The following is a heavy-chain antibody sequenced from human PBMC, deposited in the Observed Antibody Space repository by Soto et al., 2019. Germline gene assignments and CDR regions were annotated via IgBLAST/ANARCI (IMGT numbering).Heavy chain of an antibody. CDR1: GGTFTSYI. J-gene: IGHJ6*03. CDR3: AKGLVFVDDAYMVV. Sequence: QVQLVQSGAEVQKPGSSVKVSCEASGGTFTSYIFTWARQAPGQGLEWMGRRIPIQGTADYALKFQDRVTMTGDKSTKRAYMELRSLRPDDTAVYYCAKGLVFVDDAYMVVWGKGTTVTVSS. D-gene: IGHD2-21*01. V-gene: IGHV1-69*08. CDR2: RIPIQGTA.